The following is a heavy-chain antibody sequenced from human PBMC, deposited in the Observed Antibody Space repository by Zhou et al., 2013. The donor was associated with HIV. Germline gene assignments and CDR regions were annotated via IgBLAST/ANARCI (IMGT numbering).Heavy chain of an antibody. Sequence: QVQLVQSGAEVKKPGSSVKVSCKASGGTFSSYAISWVRQAPGQGLEWMGGIIPIFGTANYAQKFQGRVTITTDESTSTAYMELSSLRSEDTAVYYCARGVASRIAAHDAFDIWGQGDNGSPVSS. J-gene: IGHJ3*02. CDR1: GGTFSSYA. CDR3: ARGVASRIAAHDAFDI. D-gene: IGHD6-13*01. V-gene: IGHV1-69*05. CDR2: IIPIFGTA.